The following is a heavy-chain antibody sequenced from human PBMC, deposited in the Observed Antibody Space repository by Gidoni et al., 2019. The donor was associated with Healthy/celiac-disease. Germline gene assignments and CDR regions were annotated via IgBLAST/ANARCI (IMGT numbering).Heavy chain of an antibody. V-gene: IGHV3-30*18. Sequence: QVQLVESGGGVVQPGRSLRLSCAASGFTFSSYGMHWVRQAPGKGLEWVAVISYDGRNKYYADSVKGRFTISRDNSKNTLYLQMNSLRAEDTAVYYCAKDAAVGAGFDYWGQGTLVTVSS. CDR2: ISYDGRNK. D-gene: IGHD6-19*01. J-gene: IGHJ4*02. CDR1: GFTFSSYG. CDR3: AKDAAVGAGFDY.